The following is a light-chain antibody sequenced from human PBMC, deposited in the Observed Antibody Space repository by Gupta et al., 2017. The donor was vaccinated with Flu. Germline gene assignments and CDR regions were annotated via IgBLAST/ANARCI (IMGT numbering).Light chain of an antibody. V-gene: IGKV2-30*02. J-gene: IGKJ2*01. Sequence: DVVMTQSPLSLPVTLGQPASISCRSGQSLAHSDGNTYLSWFQQRPGQSPRRLIYHGSTRDSGVPDRFSGSGSGNDFTLKISRVETDDVGVYYCTQGKYCPYTFGQGTKLDIK. CDR1: QSLAHSDGNTY. CDR2: HGS. CDR3: TQGKYCPYT.